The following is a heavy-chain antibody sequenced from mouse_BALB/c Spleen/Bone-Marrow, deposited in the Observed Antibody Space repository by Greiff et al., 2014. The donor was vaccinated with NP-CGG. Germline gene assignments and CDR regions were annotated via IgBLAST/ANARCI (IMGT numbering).Heavy chain of an antibody. Sequence: EVQLVESGGGLVQPGGSLRLSCATSGFTFTDYFMSWVRQPPGKALEWLGFIRNKANGYTTEYSASVKGRFTISRDNSQGILYLQLSTLRPEDSATYYCASSYALDSWGQGTSVTVSS. CDR3: ASSYALDS. CDR2: IRNKANGYTT. V-gene: IGHV7-3*02. CDR1: GFTFTDYF. J-gene: IGHJ4*01.